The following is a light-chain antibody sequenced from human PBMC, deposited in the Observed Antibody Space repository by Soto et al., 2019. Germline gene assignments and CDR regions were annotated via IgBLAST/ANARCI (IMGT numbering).Light chain of an antibody. J-gene: IGKJ2*01. CDR1: QSLSSSP. Sequence: EIVLTQSPGTRSLSPGERATLSCRARQSLSSSPLAWYQQTSGQAPRLLVYATSSRATGIPDRFSGSGSGTDFTLTSSSLEPEYLAVYYCQHYGRSPYTFGQGTKLDI. V-gene: IGKV3-20*01. CDR3: QHYGRSPYT. CDR2: ATS.